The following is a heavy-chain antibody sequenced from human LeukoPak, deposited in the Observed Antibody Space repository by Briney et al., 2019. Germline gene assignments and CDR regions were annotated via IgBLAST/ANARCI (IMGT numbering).Heavy chain of an antibody. J-gene: IGHJ4*02. V-gene: IGHV4-34*01. D-gene: IGHD1-14*01. CDR3: ARGWDNAY. CDR1: GGSFSGYY. Sequence: SGTLSLTCAVYGGSFSGYYWSWIRQPPGKGLEWIGEINHSGSTNYNPSLKSRVTISVDTSKNQFSLKLSSVTAADTAVYYCARGWDNAYWGQGTLVTVSS. CDR2: INHSGST.